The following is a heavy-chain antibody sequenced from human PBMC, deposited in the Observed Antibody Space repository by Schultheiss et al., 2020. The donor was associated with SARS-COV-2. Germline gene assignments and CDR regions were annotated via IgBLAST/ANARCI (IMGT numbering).Heavy chain of an antibody. D-gene: IGHD5-12*01. V-gene: IGHV3-30-3*01. CDR2: ISYDGSNK. Sequence: GESLKISCAASGFTFSSYAMHWVRQAPGKGLEWVAVISYDGSNKYYADSVKGRFTISRDNSKNTLYLQMNSLRAEDTAVYYCAREDVDIVATILGTGGDPIFDYWGQGTLVTVSS. J-gene: IGHJ4*02. CDR3: AREDVDIVATILGTGGDPIFDY. CDR1: GFTFSSYA.